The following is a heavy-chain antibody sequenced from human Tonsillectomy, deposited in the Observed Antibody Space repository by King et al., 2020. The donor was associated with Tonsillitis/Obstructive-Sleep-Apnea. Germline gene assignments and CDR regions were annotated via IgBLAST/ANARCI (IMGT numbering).Heavy chain of an antibody. J-gene: IGHJ4*02. CDR3: ARARGYYVGYYFDY. CDR1: GFTFSDYY. Sequence: VQLVESGGGLVKPGGSLRLSCAASGFTFSDYYMSWIRQAPGKGLEWVSYISSSSSYTNYADSVKGRFTITRDNAKNSLYLQMNSLRAEYTAVYYCARARGYYVGYYFDYWGQGTLVTVSS. V-gene: IGHV3-11*06. D-gene: IGHD2/OR15-2a*01. CDR2: ISSSSSYT.